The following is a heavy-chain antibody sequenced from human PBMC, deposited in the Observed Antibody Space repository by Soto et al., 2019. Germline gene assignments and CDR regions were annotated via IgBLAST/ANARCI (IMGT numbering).Heavy chain of an antibody. J-gene: IGHJ4*02. CDR1: GGSITIGGYY. CDR2: IYYSGST. Sequence: QVQLQESGPGLVKPSETLSLTCTVSGGSITIGGYYWSWIRQHPGKGLEWIGYIYYSGSTYYNPSLPRRLTILLDASKNAFSLRLSSVTAADTAIYYCARDGSGYASFDYWVQGTLVTVSS. V-gene: IGHV4-31*03. D-gene: IGHD5-12*01. CDR3: ARDGSGYASFDY.